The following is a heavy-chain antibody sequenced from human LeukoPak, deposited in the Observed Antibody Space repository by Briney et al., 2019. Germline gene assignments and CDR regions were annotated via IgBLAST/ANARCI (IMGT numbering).Heavy chain of an antibody. D-gene: IGHD4-23*01. Sequence: GESLKISCEASGFNFNNYWVGWVRQMPGKGLEWMGIIYPGDYDTRYSPSFQGQVTISADKSITTAYLQWSSLKASDTAMYYCARHTTVGGSLRFDYWGQGTLVSVPS. CDR2: IYPGDYDT. J-gene: IGHJ4*02. CDR1: GFNFNNYW. V-gene: IGHV5-51*01. CDR3: ARHTTVGGSLRFDY.